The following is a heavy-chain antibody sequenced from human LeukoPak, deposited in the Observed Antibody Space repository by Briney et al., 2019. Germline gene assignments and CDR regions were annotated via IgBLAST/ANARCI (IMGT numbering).Heavy chain of an antibody. CDR3: DY. J-gene: IGHJ4*02. V-gene: IGHV4-38-2*02. D-gene: IGHD2-21*01. Sequence: SETLSLTCSVSGFSVSGGYYWGWIRQTPGEGLEWIGSIHHGASSYYNPSLRSRATVSLDTPKNQFPLRMTYCARGGGLVRPSDYWGQGILVTVSA. CDR1: GFSVSGGYY. CDR2: IHHGASS.